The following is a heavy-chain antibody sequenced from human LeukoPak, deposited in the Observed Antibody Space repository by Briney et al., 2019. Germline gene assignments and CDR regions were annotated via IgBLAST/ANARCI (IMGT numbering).Heavy chain of an antibody. Sequence: KPSETLSLTCTVSRGSIRTADYYWAWVRQPPGEGLEWLGSIYFSGTPYFNPSLKSRVAVSIDTSKNQFSLKVTSVDASDTAVYFCARTSSRYAGAWFDSWGQGTLVTVSS. V-gene: IGHV4-39*01. CDR2: IYFSGTP. D-gene: IGHD6-13*01. CDR1: RGSIRTADYY. J-gene: IGHJ5*01. CDR3: ARTSSRYAGAWFDS.